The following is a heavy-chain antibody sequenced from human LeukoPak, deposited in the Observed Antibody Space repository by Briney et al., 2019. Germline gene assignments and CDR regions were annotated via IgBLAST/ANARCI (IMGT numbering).Heavy chain of an antibody. V-gene: IGHV3-48*03. CDR3: ARGYYYDSSGRYPPGY. J-gene: IGHJ4*02. CDR1: GFTFSSYE. D-gene: IGHD3-22*01. CDR2: ISSSGSTI. Sequence: PGGSLRLSCVASGFTFSSYEMNWVRQAPGKGLEWVSYISSSGSTIYYADSVKGRFTISRDNAKNSLYLQMNSLRAEDTAVYYCARGYYYDSSGRYPPGYWGQGTLVTVSS.